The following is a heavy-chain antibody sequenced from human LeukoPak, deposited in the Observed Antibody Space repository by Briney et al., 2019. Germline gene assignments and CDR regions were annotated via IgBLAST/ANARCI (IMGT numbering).Heavy chain of an antibody. V-gene: IGHV4-59*01. Sequence: SETLSLTCTVSNGSISSFYWTWIRQPPGKGLEWIGYIYYTGTTDYNPSPKSRVTISVDTSKNQFSLKLSSVTAADTAVYYCARGYGRYFDYWGQGTLVTVSS. D-gene: IGHD5-18*01. CDR3: ARGYGRYFDY. CDR2: IYYTGTT. CDR1: NGSISSFY. J-gene: IGHJ4*02.